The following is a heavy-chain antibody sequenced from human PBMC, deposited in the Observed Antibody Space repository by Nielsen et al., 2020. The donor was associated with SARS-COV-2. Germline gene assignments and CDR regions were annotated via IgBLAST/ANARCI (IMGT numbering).Heavy chain of an antibody. D-gene: IGHD6-13*01. CDR3: ARYLGAGTPFDY. V-gene: IGHV1-69*13. J-gene: IGHJ4*02. CDR1: GGTFSSYA. Sequence: SVKVSCKASGGTFSSYAIGWVRQAPGQGLEWMGGIIPIFGTANYAQKFQGRVTITADESTSTAYMELSSLRSEDTAVYYCARYLGAGTPFDYWGQGTLVTVSS. CDR2: IIPIFGTA.